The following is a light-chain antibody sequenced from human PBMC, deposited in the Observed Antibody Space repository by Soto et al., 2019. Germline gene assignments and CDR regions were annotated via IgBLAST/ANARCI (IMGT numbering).Light chain of an antibody. CDR2: GAS. V-gene: IGKV3-15*01. Sequence: EIVMTQSPATLSVSPGERATLSCRASQSVSSNLAWYQQKPGKAPKLLIYGASTRATGIPARFSGSGSGTDFTLTISSLQSEDFAVYYCQQYNNCPSFGPGTRVDIK. CDR1: QSVSSN. J-gene: IGKJ1*01. CDR3: QQYNNCPS.